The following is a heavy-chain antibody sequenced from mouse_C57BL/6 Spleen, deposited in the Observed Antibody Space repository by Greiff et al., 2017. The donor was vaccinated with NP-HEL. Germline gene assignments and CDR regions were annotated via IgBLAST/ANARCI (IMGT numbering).Heavy chain of an antibody. D-gene: IGHD3-2*02. Sequence: EVQLQQSGAELVRPGASVKLSCTASGFNIKDDYMHWVKQRPEQGLEWIGWIDPENGDTEYASKFQGKATITADTSSNTAYLQLSSLTSEDTAVYYCTTDSSGYRGWFAYWGQGTLVTVSA. V-gene: IGHV14-4*01. J-gene: IGHJ3*01. CDR2: IDPENGDT. CDR3: TTDSSGYRGWFAY. CDR1: GFNIKDDY.